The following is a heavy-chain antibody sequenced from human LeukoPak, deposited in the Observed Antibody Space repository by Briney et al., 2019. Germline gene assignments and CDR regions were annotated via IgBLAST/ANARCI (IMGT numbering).Heavy chain of an antibody. D-gene: IGHD4-17*01. CDR3: AVPDYGDYALDY. CDR1: GFTFSSYW. CDR2: IKQDGSEK. Sequence: VGSLRLSCAASGFTFSSYWMSWVRQAPGKGLEWVANIKQDGSEKYYVHSVKGRFTISRDNAKNSLYLQMNSLRAEDTAVYYCAVPDYGDYALDYWGQGTLVTVSS. V-gene: IGHV3-7*03. J-gene: IGHJ4*02.